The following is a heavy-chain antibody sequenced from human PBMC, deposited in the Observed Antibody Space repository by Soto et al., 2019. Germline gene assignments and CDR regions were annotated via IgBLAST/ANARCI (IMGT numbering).Heavy chain of an antibody. Sequence: QVQLVQSGAAVKKPGSSVKVSCKASGGTFSSYAISWVRQAPGQGLEWMGGIIPIFGTANYAQKFQGRVTITADESTSTAYMELSSLRSEDTAVYYCASLRFLEGLYGMDVWGQGTTVTVSS. CDR1: GGTFSSYA. V-gene: IGHV1-69*01. CDR2: IIPIFGTA. J-gene: IGHJ6*02. D-gene: IGHD3-3*01. CDR3: ASLRFLEGLYGMDV.